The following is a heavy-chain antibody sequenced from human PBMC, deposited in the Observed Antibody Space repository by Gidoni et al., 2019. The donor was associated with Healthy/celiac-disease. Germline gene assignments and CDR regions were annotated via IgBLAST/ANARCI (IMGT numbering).Heavy chain of an antibody. D-gene: IGHD3-10*01. J-gene: IGHJ6*02. CDR2: ISYEGSNK. CDR3: AREILTGSRSPGDYYYGMDV. Sequence: QVQLVESGGGVVQPGRSLRLSCSASGFPFSSYAMHWVRQAPGKGLEWVAVISYEGSNKYYADSVKGRFTISRDNSKNMLYLQMNSLRAEDTAVYYCAREILTGSRSPGDYYYGMDVWGQGTTVTVSS. V-gene: IGHV3-30-3*01. CDR1: GFPFSSYA.